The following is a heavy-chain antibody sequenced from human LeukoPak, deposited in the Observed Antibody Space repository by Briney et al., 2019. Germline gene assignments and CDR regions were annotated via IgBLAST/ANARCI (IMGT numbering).Heavy chain of an antibody. J-gene: IGHJ4*02. CDR2: ITYDGYYK. V-gene: IGHV3-30*03. CDR3: ARDLSPVVRASPMGY. Sequence: GGSLRLSCAASGFTFNNAWMSWVRQAPGKGLEWVALITYDGYYKYYSDPVKGRFTISSDTSKNTLYLQMNSLRAEDTAVYYCARDLSPVVRASPMGYWGQGTLVTVSS. CDR1: GFTFNNAW. D-gene: IGHD3-10*01.